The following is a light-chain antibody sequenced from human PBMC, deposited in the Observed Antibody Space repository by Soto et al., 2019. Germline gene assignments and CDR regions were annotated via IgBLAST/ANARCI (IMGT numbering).Light chain of an antibody. CDR2: GVS. V-gene: IGKV3-20*01. CDR1: QRLSASD. J-gene: IGKJ5*01. Sequence: EIFLTQSPCTLALSAGQRATLSCRASQRLSASDIAWYQQKPGQAPKFLIYGVSSRATGIPDRFSGSGSGTDFTLTISRLEPEDFAVYHCQQYGSSPLITFGQGTRLEIK. CDR3: QQYGSSPLIT.